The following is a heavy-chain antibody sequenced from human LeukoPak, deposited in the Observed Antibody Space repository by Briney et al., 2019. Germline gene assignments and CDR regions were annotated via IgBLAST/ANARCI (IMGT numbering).Heavy chain of an antibody. D-gene: IGHD6-19*01. CDR3: ARRAVAGHYYYYMDV. V-gene: IGHV1-46*01. J-gene: IGHJ6*03. CDR2: INPSGGST. Sequence: AXVKVSCKASGYTFTSYYMHWVRQAPGQGLEWMGIINPSGGSTIYAQKFQGRVTMTRDTSTSTVYMELSSLRSEDTAVYYCARRAVAGHYYYYMDVWGKGTTVTVSS. CDR1: GYTFTSYY.